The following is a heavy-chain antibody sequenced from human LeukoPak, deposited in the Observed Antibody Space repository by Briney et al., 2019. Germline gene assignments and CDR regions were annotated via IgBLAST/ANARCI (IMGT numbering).Heavy chain of an antibody. CDR2: ISAYNGNT. Sequence: ASVKVSCKASGYAFTDYYMHWVRQAPGQGLEWMGWISAYNGNTNYAQKLQGRVTMTTDTSTSTAYMELRSLRSDDTAVYYCARGSPWLWLGPPYYFDYWGQGTLVTVSS. D-gene: IGHD6-19*01. V-gene: IGHV1-18*04. CDR3: ARGSPWLWLGPPYYFDY. J-gene: IGHJ4*02. CDR1: GYAFTDYY.